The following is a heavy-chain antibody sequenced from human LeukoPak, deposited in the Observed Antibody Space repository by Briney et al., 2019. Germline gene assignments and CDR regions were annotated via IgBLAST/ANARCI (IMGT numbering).Heavy chain of an antibody. CDR1: GYTFTSYW. D-gene: IGHD6-13*01. CDR2: IYPGDSDT. Sequence: GESLKISCKGSGYTFTSYWIGWVRQMPGRGLEWMGIIYPGDSDTRYSPSFQGQVTISADKSISTAYLQWSSLEASDTAMYYCARHVSFSSGWLLTHYWSFDLWGRGTLVTVSS. V-gene: IGHV5-51*01. CDR3: ARHVSFSSGWLLTHYWSFDL. J-gene: IGHJ2*01.